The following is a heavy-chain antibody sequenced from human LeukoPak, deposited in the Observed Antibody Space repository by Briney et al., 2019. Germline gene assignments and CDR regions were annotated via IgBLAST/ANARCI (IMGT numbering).Heavy chain of an antibody. J-gene: IGHJ4*02. CDR3: AKEAVAAGPHYFDY. CDR1: GGSISSGNW. CDR2: IYHSGST. Sequence: SGTLSLTRAVSGGSISSGNWWSWVRQPPGKGLEWIGEIYHSGSTNYNPSLKSRVTISVDKSKNQFSLNLTSVTAADTAVYFCAKEAVAAGPHYFDYWGQGTLVTVSS. D-gene: IGHD2-15*01. V-gene: IGHV4-4*02.